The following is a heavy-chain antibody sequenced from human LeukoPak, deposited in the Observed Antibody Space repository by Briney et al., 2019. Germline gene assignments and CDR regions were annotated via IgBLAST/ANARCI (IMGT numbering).Heavy chain of an antibody. CDR1: GFTFDDYT. D-gene: IGHD6-19*01. J-gene: IGHJ4*02. Sequence: GGSLRLSCAASGFTFDDYTMHWVRQAPGKGLEWVSLISWDGGSTYYADSVKGRFTISRDNSKNSLYLQMNSLRTEDTALYYCVKYPLGSSGWYYFDYWGQGTLVTVSS. CDR3: VKYPLGSSGWYYFDY. V-gene: IGHV3-43*01. CDR2: ISWDGGST.